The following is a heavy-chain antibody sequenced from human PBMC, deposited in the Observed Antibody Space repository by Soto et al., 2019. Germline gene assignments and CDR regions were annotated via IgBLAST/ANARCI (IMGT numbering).Heavy chain of an antibody. CDR2: IYYSGST. Sequence: QLQLQESGPGLVKPSETLSLTCTVSGGSISSSSYYWGWIRQPPGKGLEWIGSIYYSGSTYYNPSLKSRATISVDTSKTQFSPKLSSVTAADTAVYYCARHTSERLPAHLYYYYGMDVWGQGTTVTVSS. CDR3: ARHTSERLPAHLYYYYGMDV. CDR1: GGSISSSSYY. J-gene: IGHJ6*02. D-gene: IGHD1-1*01. V-gene: IGHV4-39*01.